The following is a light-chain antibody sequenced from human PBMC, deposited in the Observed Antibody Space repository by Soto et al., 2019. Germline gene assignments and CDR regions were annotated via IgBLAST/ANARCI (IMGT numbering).Light chain of an antibody. J-gene: IGKJ2*01. CDR3: QQSYSTPYT. V-gene: IGKV1-39*01. CDR1: QSISSY. Sequence: DIQMTQSPSSLSASVGDRVTITCRASQSISSYLNWYQQKPGRAPKLLIYASSSLQSGVPSRFSGSGSGTDFTLTFGSLQPEDFATYYCQQSYSTPYTFGQGTKLEIK. CDR2: ASS.